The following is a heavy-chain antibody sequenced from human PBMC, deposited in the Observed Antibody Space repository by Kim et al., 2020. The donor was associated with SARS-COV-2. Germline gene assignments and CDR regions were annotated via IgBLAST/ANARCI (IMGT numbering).Heavy chain of an antibody. CDR3: ARHGMPYCSGGSCYAMDV. CDR1: GGSISSSSYY. D-gene: IGHD2-15*01. CDR2: IYYSGST. Sequence: SETLSLTCTVSGGSISSSSYYWGWIRQPPGKGLEWIGSIYYSGSTYYNPSLKSRVTISVDTSKNQFSLKLSSVTAADTAVYYCARHGMPYCSGGSCYAMDVWGQGTPVSVSS. J-gene: IGHJ6*02. V-gene: IGHV4-39*01.